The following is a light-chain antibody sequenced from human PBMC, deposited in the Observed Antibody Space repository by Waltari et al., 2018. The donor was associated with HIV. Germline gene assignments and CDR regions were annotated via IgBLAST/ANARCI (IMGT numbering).Light chain of an antibody. Sequence: QSALTQPASVSGSPGQSITISCYLNDNEYVSWYQRHPGKAPKVIIYEVTNRPSGLSNRFSGSKSGNTATLTISGLQPEDEADYFCTSYISGTSPVFGRGTRVTVL. CDR2: EVT. V-gene: IGLV2-14*01. CDR1: YLNDNEY. J-gene: IGLJ2*01. CDR3: TSYISGTSPV.